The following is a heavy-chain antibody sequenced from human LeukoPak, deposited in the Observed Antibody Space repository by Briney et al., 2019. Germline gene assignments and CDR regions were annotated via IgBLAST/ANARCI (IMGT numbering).Heavy chain of an antibody. CDR2: IYYSGST. CDR1: GGSISSYY. D-gene: IGHD3-10*01. J-gene: IGHJ3*02. CDR3: ARPDGYGLVGI. Sequence: SETLSLTCTVSGGSISSYYWSWIRQPPGKGLEWIGYIYYSGSTNYNPSLKSRVTISVDTSKNQFSLKLSSVTAADTAVYYCARPDGYGLVGIWGQGTMVTVSS. V-gene: IGHV4-59*01.